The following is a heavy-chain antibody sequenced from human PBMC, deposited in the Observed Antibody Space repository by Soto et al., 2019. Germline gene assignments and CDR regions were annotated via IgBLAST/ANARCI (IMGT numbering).Heavy chain of an antibody. CDR3: TRHRPRGDY. Sequence: EVQLVESGGGLVQPGGSLKLSCAASGFTFSGSAMHWVRQASGKGLEWVGRIRSKANSYATAYAASVKGRFTISRDDSKNTAYLQMNSLKTEGTAVYYCTRHRPRGDYGGQGTLVTVSS. D-gene: IGHD3-10*01. CDR1: GFTFSGSA. J-gene: IGHJ4*02. V-gene: IGHV3-73*02. CDR2: IRSKANSYAT.